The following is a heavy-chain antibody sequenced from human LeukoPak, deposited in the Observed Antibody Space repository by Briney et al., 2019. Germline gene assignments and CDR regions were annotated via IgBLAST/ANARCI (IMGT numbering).Heavy chain of an antibody. CDR1: GFTFSSFW. CDR2: INEDGSEI. V-gene: IGHV3-7*03. D-gene: IGHD6-19*01. Sequence: GGSLSFSCAASGFTFSSFWWTWVGQAQGKGLEGWASINEDGSEIHYVDSVKGRFTITRDNFKNTLSLQMHSLRADDTAVYYCAKHSSSSFIGYFEYWGQGTLVTVAS. J-gene: IGHJ4*02. CDR3: AKHSSSSFIGYFEY.